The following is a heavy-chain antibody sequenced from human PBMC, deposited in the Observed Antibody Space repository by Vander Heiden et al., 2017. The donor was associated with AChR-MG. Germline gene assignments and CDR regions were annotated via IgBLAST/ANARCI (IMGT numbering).Heavy chain of an antibody. CDR3: ARDRWGYDSSGYWGGYFDY. CDR1: GGTFSSYA. J-gene: IGHJ4*02. Sequence: QVQLVQSGAEVKKPGSSVKVSCKASGGTFSSYAISWVRQAPGQGLEWMGGIIPIFGTANYAQKFQGRVTITADKSTSTAYMELSSLRSEDTAVYYCARDRWGYDSSGYWGGYFDYWGQGTLVTVSS. CDR2: IIPIFGTA. D-gene: IGHD3-22*01. V-gene: IGHV1-69*06.